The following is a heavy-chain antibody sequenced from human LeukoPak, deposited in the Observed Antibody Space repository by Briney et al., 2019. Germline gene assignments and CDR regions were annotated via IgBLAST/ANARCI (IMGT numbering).Heavy chain of an antibody. J-gene: IGHJ3*02. CDR1: GYTFTSYG. CDR2: ISAYNGNT. CDR3: ARVDCSSTSCYGGAFDI. Sequence: ASVKVSCKASGYTFTSYGISWVRQAPGQGLEWMGWISAYNGNTNYAQKLQGRVTMTTDTSTSTAYMELRSLRSEDTAVYYCARVDCSSTSCYGGAFDIWGQGTMVTVSS. D-gene: IGHD2-2*01. V-gene: IGHV1-18*01.